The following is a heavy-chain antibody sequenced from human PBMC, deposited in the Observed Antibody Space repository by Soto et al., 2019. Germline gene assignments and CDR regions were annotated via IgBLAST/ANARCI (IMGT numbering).Heavy chain of an antibody. D-gene: IGHD3-16*01. J-gene: IGHJ4*02. Sequence: GGSLRLSCAASGFTFSDYYMSWIRQAPGKGLEWVSYISSSSSYTNYADSVKGRFTISRDNAKNSLYLQMNSLRAEDTAVYYCARSRPMITFGGVPDYWGQGTLVTVSS. CDR1: GFTFSDYY. V-gene: IGHV3-11*06. CDR3: ARSRPMITFGGVPDY. CDR2: ISSSSSYT.